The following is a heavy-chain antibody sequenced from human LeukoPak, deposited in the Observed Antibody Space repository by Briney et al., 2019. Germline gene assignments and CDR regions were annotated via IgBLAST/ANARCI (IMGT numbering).Heavy chain of an antibody. V-gene: IGHV1-2*04. J-gene: IGHJ4*02. D-gene: IGHD6-13*01. CDR1: GYTFTGYY. CDR2: INPNSGGT. CDR3: AGGNRGSSSWRRFDY. Sequence: ASVKVSCKASGYTFTGYYMHWVRQAPGQGLEWMGWINPNSGGTNYAQKFQGWVTMTRDTSISTAYMELSRLRSDDTAVYYCAGGNRGSSSWRRFDYWGQGTLVTVSS.